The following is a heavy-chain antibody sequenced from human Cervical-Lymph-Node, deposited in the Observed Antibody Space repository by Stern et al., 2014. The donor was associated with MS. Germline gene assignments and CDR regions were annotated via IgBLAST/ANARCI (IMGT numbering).Heavy chain of an antibody. D-gene: IGHD1-26*01. J-gene: IGHJ4*02. Sequence: VQLVESGAEVERPGASVKVSCKASGYTFTAYFLNWVRQAPGQGLEWMGWISPKTGSATYAQKFQDRVTMTRDTSINPGYMEVSSLRSDDTAVYYCARDRGSYSDYWGQGTLVAVSS. V-gene: IGHV1-2*02. CDR2: ISPKTGSA. CDR3: ARDRGSYSDY. CDR1: GYTFTAYF.